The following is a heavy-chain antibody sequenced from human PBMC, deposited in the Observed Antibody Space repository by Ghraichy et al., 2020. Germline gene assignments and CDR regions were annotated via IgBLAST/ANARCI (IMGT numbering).Heavy chain of an antibody. CDR1: GGSISSYY. CDR3: ATSTWANYYYGMDV. V-gene: IGHV4-59*01. Sequence: SETLSLTCTVSGGSISSYYWSWIRQPPGKGLEWIGYIYYSGSTNYNPSLKSRVTISVDTSKNQFSLKLSSVTAADTAVYYCATSTWANYYYGMDVWGQGTTVTVSS. D-gene: IGHD7-27*01. CDR2: IYYSGST. J-gene: IGHJ6*02.